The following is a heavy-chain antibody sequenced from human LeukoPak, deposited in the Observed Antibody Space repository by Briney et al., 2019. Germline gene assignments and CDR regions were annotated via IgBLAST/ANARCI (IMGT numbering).Heavy chain of an antibody. CDR2: IFYSGST. CDR3: ARRLDITMVRGVIPPYAFDI. Sequence: SETLSLTCTVSGGSISSSSYYWGWIRQPPGKGLEWIGSIFYSGSTYYNPSLKSRVTISVDTSKNQFSLKLSSVTAADTAVYYCARRLDITMVRGVIPPYAFDIWGQGTMDTVSS. J-gene: IGHJ3*02. D-gene: IGHD3-10*01. CDR1: GGSISSSSYY. V-gene: IGHV4-39*01.